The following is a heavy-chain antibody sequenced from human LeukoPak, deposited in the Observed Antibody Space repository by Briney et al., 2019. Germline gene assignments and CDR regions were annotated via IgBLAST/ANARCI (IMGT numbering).Heavy chain of an antibody. J-gene: IGHJ2*01. CDR1: GGSISSYY. CDR3: ARRTYYDTLTGYNYWYFDL. V-gene: IGHV4-59*01. CDR2: IYYTGST. D-gene: IGHD3-9*01. Sequence: SETLSLTCTVSGGSISSYYWSWVRQPPGKGLEWIGYIYYTGSTDYNPSLKSRVTMSLDTSKNQFSLNLRSVTATDTAVYYCARRTYYDTLTGYNYWYFDLWGRSTLVTVSS.